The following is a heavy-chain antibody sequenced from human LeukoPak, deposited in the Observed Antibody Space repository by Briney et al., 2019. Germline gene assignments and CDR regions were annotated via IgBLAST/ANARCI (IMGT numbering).Heavy chain of an antibody. D-gene: IGHD3-3*01. J-gene: IGHJ4*02. Sequence: ASVKVSCKASGYTFTGYYMHCVRQAPGRGLEWRGWINPNSGGTNYAQKFQGRVTMTRDTSISTAYMELSRLRSDDPAVYYCARGFLEWFDYWGQGTLVTVSS. CDR2: INPNSGGT. V-gene: IGHV1-2*02. CDR3: ARGFLEWFDY. CDR1: GYTFTGYY.